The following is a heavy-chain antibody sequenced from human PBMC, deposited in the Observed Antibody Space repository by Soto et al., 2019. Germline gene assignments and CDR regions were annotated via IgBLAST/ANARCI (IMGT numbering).Heavy chain of an antibody. CDR1: NGSFSGYY. V-gene: IGHV4-34*01. D-gene: IGHD3-22*01. CDR3: AREAYYDSSLIDY. Sequence: SETLSLTCAVYNGSFSGYYWTWIRQPPGKGLEWIGEINHSGSTNYNPSLKSRVTISVDTSKNQFSLKLSSVTAADTAVYYCAREAYYDSSLIDYWGQGTMVTVSS. J-gene: IGHJ4*02. CDR2: INHSGST.